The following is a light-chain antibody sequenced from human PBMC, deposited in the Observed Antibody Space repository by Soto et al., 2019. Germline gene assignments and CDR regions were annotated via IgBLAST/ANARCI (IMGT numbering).Light chain of an antibody. CDR2: DVT. CDR1: SSDVGGYNF. CDR3: SSYAGSSIPVA. Sequence: QSALTQPPSASGSPGQSVTISCTGASSDVGGYNFVSWYQHHPGKAPRLMIYDVTQRPSGVPDRFSGSKSGNTASLTVSWLQVDDAAYYYCSSYAGSSIPVAFGGGTKLTVL. V-gene: IGLV2-8*01. J-gene: IGLJ2*01.